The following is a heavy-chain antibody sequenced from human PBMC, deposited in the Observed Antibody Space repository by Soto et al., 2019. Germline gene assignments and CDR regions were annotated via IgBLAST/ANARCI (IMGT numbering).Heavy chain of an antibody. J-gene: IGHJ6*03. V-gene: IGHV3-23*01. D-gene: IGHD2-15*01. Sequence: EVLLLESGGGLVQPGGSLRLSCAASGFTFSNYAMSWVRQAPGKGLEWVSAIGTGGDITYYADSVEGRLTISRDNSQDTLYLQMNSLMAEDTAVYYCAEGRAVVVSITTHYYYYYMDVWGKGTTVTVSS. CDR1: GFTFSNYA. CDR3: AEGRAVVVSITTHYYYYYMDV. CDR2: IGTGGDIT.